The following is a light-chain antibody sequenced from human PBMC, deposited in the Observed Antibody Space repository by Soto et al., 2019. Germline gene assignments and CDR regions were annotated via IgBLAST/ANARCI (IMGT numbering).Light chain of an antibody. J-gene: IGKJ5*01. CDR1: QTVLTN. CDR3: QQYNNWPIP. CDR2: GAS. V-gene: IGKV3D-15*01. Sequence: IGMSQSPSTLSISAGERATLSCRTSQTVLTNLAWYQQKPGQAPRLLVYGASTRATGIPASFSGSGSGTEFTLTISSLQPEDFAVYYCQQYNNWPIPFGQGTRLEIK.